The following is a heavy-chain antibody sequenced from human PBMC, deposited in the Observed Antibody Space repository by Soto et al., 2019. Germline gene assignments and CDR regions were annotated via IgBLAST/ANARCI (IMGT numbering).Heavy chain of an antibody. D-gene: IGHD6-6*01. CDR2: IYYSGST. Sequence: PSETLSLTCTVSGGSISSYYWSWIRQPPGKGLEWIGYIYYSGSTNYNPSLKSRVTISVDTSKNQFSLKLSSVTAADTAVYYCARGIALARWQSRGGRWLDPWGQGTLVTVYS. CDR3: ARGIALARWQSRGGRWLDP. J-gene: IGHJ5*02. V-gene: IGHV4-59*01. CDR1: GGSISSYY.